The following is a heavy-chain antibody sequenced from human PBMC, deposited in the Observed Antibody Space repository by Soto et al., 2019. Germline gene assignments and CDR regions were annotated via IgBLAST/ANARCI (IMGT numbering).Heavy chain of an antibody. CDR1: GFSLTSSGVG. CDR3: TRSRGPLDY. Sequence: QITLKESGPTLVKPTQTLTLTCTFSGFSLTSSGVGVGWIRQSPGKVLEHLALIYWDDDKRYSPSLKSRLTITKDISENQVVLTMTNMDPMDTGTYYCTRSRGPLDYWGQGAQVTVS. CDR2: IYWDDDK. V-gene: IGHV2-5*02. D-gene: IGHD3-10*01. J-gene: IGHJ4*02.